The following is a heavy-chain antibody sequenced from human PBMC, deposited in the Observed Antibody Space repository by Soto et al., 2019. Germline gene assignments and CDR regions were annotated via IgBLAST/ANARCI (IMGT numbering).Heavy chain of an antibody. J-gene: IGHJ4*02. CDR3: ARNFDSSGYYPDY. CDR1: GHRFTTYC. V-gene: IGHV5-51*01. D-gene: IGHD3-22*01. CDR2: IYPDDSDI. Sequence: PGESLKISCQGSGHRFTTYCIAWVRQMPGKGLEWVAIIYPDDSDIKYSPSFQGQVTISADRSDSTAYLQWRSLKASDTAMYFCARNFDSSGYYPDYWGQGTQVTVSS.